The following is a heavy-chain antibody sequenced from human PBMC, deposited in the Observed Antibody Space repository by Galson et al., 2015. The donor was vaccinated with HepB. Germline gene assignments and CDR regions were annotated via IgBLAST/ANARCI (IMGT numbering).Heavy chain of an antibody. V-gene: IGHV1-46*01. J-gene: IGHJ6*02. CDR1: GYTFTSYY. D-gene: IGHD2-21*01. Sequence: SVKVSCKASGYTFTSYYMHWVRQAPGQGLEWMGIINPNGGSTSYAQKFQGRVTMTRDTSTSTVYMELSSLRSEDTAVYYCARVFQPLFYYYYYGMDVWGQGTTVTVSS. CDR2: INPNGGST. CDR3: ARVFQPLFYYYYYGMDV.